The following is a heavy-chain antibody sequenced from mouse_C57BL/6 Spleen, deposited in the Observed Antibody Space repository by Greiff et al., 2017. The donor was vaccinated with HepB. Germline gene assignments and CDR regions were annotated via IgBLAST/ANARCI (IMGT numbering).Heavy chain of an antibody. V-gene: IGHV14-4*01. CDR1: GFNIKDDY. Sequence: VQLQQSGAELVRPGASVKLSCTASGFNIKDDYMHWVKQRPEQGLEWIGWIDPENGDTEYASKFQGKATITADTSSNTAYLQLSSLTSEDTAVYYGTTVYDYDEGTWFAYWGQGTLVTVSA. J-gene: IGHJ3*01. CDR2: IDPENGDT. D-gene: IGHD2-4*01. CDR3: TTVYDYDEGTWFAY.